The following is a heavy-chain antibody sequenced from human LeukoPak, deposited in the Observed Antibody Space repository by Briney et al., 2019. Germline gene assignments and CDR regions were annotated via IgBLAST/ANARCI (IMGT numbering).Heavy chain of an antibody. CDR1: GFTFSSYA. D-gene: IGHD6-6*01. CDR3: AKDGTWRFSINWFDP. Sequence: PGASLRLSCAASGFTFSSYAMSWVRQAPGKGLEWVSAISGSGGSTYYADSVKGRFTISRDNSKNTLYLQMNSLRAEDTAVYYCAKDGTWRFSINWFDPWGQGTLVTVSS. J-gene: IGHJ5*02. CDR2: ISGSGGST. V-gene: IGHV3-23*01.